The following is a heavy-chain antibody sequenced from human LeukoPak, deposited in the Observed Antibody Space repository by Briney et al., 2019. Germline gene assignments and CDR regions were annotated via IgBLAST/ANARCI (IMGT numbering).Heavy chain of an antibody. CDR1: GFTFSNNY. D-gene: IGHD2-15*01. J-gene: IGHJ4*02. CDR2: IYTDTST. CDR3: VLESGGTLRY. Sequence: PGGSLRLSCTASGFTFSNNYMTWVRQAPGKGLEWVSVIYTDTSTHYADSVKGRFTISRDTSRNTLHLQMIGLRAEDTAVYYCVLESGGTLRYWGRGSLVTVSS. V-gene: IGHV3-66*01.